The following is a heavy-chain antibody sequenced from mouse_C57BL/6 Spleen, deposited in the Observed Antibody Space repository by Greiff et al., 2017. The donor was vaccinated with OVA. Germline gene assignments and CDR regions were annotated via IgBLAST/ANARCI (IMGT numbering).Heavy chain of an antibody. Sequence: VQLQQPGAELVKPGASVKLSCKASGYTFTSYWLQWVQQRPGPGLEWIGEIDPSDSYTTYNQKFKGKATLTVDTSSSTAYMQLSSLTSEDSAVYYCARPYYYGSSPGWFAYWGQGTLVTVSA. CDR2: IDPSDSYT. D-gene: IGHD1-1*01. CDR3: ARPYYYGSSPGWFAY. CDR1: GYTFTSYW. V-gene: IGHV1-50*01. J-gene: IGHJ3*01.